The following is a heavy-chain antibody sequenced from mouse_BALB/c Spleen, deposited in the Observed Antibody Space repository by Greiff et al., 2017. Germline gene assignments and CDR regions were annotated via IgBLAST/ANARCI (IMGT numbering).Heavy chain of an antibody. V-gene: IGHV10-1*02. CDR2: IRSKSNNYAT. D-gene: IGHD2-1*01. CDR3: VRQPLYYGNYGAMDY. J-gene: IGHJ4*01. Sequence: EVQLLESGGGLVQPKGSLKLSCAASGFTFNTYAMNWVRQAPGKGLEWVARIRSKSNNYATYYADSVKDRFTISRDDSQSMLYLQMNNLKTEDTAMYYCVRQPLYYGNYGAMDYWGQGTSVTVSS. CDR1: GFTFNTYA.